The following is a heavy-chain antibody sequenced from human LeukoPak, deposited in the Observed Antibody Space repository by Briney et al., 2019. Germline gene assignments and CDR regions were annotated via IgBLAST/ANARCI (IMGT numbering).Heavy chain of an antibody. Sequence: GESLKISCQAFGYSFTTYWIGWVRQMPGNGLECMGIIYPGGSDVRYSPSFQGQVTISADKSISTAYLQWSSLKASDTAMYYCARTPSFDFWSGSLFYYFDYWGQGTLVTVSS. D-gene: IGHD3-3*01. J-gene: IGHJ4*02. CDR2: IYPGGSDV. CDR1: GYSFTTYW. CDR3: ARTPSFDFWSGSLFYYFDY. V-gene: IGHV5-51*01.